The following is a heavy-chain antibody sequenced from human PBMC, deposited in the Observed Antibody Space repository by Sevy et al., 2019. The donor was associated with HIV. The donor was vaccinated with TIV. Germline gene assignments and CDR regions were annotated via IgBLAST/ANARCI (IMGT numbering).Heavy chain of an antibody. CDR1: GFTFSSYA. V-gene: IGHV3-23*01. J-gene: IGHJ4*02. D-gene: IGHD5-12*01. Sequence: GGSLRLSCAASGFTFSSYAMSWVRQAPGKGLEWVSAISGSGGSTYYADSVKGRFTISRDNSKNTLYLQMNSLRAEDTAVYYCANDLGATITTYYFDYWGQGTLVTVSS. CDR2: ISGSGGST. CDR3: ANDLGATITTYYFDY.